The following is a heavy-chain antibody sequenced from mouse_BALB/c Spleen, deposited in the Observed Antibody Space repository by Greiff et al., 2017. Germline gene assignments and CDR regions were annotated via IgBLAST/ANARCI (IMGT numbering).Heavy chain of an antibody. J-gene: IGHJ4*01. CDR1: GDSITSGY. CDR2: ISDSGST. CDR3: ASYYGSSSAMDY. D-gene: IGHD1-1*01. V-gene: IGHV3-8*02. Sequence: EVKLEESGPSLVKPSQTLSLTCSVTGDSITSGYWNWIRKFPGNKLEYMGYISDSGSTYYNPSLKSRISITRDTSKNQYYLQLNSVTTEDTATYYCASYYGSSSAMDYWGQGTSGTVSS.